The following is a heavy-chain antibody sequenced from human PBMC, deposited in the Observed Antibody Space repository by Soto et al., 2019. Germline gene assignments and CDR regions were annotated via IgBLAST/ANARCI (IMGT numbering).Heavy chain of an antibody. D-gene: IGHD2-15*01. CDR2: IYSSGST. CDR3: ARKRWSPRTLWFDP. V-gene: IGHV4-59*12. J-gene: IGHJ5*02. CDR1: GGSISRYY. Sequence: PSETLSLTCTVSGGSISRYYWSWILQPPGKGLEWIGYIYSSGSTNYNPSLKSRVTISVDTSKNQFSLKLSSVTAADTAVYYCARKRWSPRTLWFDPWGQGTLVTVSS.